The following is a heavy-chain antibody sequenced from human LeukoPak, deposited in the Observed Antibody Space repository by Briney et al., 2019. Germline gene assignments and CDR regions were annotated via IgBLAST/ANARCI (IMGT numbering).Heavy chain of an antibody. D-gene: IGHD2-8*01. J-gene: IGHJ5*02. Sequence: PSETLSLTCTVSGGSISSYYWSWIRQPAGKGLEWIGRIYTSGVTNYSPSLKSRVTISVDKSKNPFSLNLSSVTAADTAVYYCAGLGYCTNGVCWGNWFDPWGQGTLVTVSS. V-gene: IGHV4-4*07. CDR1: GGSISSYY. CDR2: IYTSGVT. CDR3: AGLGYCTNGVCWGNWFDP.